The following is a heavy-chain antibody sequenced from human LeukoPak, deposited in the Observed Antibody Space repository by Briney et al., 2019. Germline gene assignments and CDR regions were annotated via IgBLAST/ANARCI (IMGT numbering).Heavy chain of an antibody. CDR3: ARVPPGKYCSSTSCYADRYYYYYYMDV. J-gene: IGHJ6*03. CDR1: GDSIRNSY. CDR2: IYYRVTS. D-gene: IGHD2-2*01. Sequence: SETLSLTCTVSGDSIRNSYWSWIRQPPGKGLEWIGYIYYRVTSDYNPSLKSRVTISVDTSKNQFSLKLSSVTAADTAVYYCARVPPGKYCSSTSCYADRYYYYYYMDVWGKGTTVTVSS. V-gene: IGHV4-59*12.